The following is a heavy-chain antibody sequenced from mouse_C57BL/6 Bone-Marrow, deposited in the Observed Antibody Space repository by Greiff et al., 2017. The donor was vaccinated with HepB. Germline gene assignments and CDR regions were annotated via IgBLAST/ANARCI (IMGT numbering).Heavy chain of an antibody. CDR3: ARGHQCYGSSYVY. V-gene: IGHV1-81*01. CDR2: IDPRSGNT. D-gene: IGHD1-1*01. Sequence: VQLQQSGAELARPGASVKLSCKASGYTFTSYGISWVKQRPGQGLEWIGEIDPRSGNTNYNEKFKSKATLTVDKSSSTAYMHLSSLTSEDSAVYYCARGHQCYGSSYVYWGQGTTLTVSS. CDR1: GYTFTSYG. J-gene: IGHJ2*01.